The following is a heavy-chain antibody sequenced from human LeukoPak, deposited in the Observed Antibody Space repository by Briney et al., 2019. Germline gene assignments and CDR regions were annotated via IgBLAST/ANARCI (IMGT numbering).Heavy chain of an antibody. J-gene: IGHJ4*02. V-gene: IGHV3-23*01. Sequence: PGGSLRLSCAVSGITLSNYGMSWVRQAPGKGLEWVAGISDSGDSTNYADSVKGRFTLSRDNAKNTLYLQMNSLRAEDTAVYFCAKRGVVIRVILVGFHKQAYYFDSWGQGALVTVSS. D-gene: IGHD3-10*01. CDR1: GITLSNYG. CDR2: ISDSGDST. CDR3: AKRGVVIRVILVGFHKQAYYFDS.